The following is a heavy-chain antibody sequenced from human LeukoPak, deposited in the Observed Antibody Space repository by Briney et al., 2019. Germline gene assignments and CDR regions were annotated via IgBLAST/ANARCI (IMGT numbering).Heavy chain of an antibody. V-gene: IGHV1-46*01. D-gene: IGHD2-21*02. CDR2: INPSGGST. CDR3: ARDSAIVVVTAPDY. J-gene: IGHJ4*02. CDR1: GYTFTSYY. Sequence: ASAKVSCKASGYTFTSYYMHWVRQAPGQGLEWMGIINPSGGSTSYAQKFQGRVTMTRDTSISTAYMELSRLRSDDTAVYYCARDSAIVVVTAPDYWGQGTWSPSLQ.